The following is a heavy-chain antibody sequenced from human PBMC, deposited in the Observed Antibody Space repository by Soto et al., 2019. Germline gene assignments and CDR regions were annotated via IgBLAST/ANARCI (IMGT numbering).Heavy chain of an antibody. CDR1: GYSFTSYW. D-gene: IGHD5-12*01. J-gene: IGHJ6*02. V-gene: IGHV5-10-1*01. Sequence: GESLKISCKGSGYSFTSYWISWVRQMPGKGLEWMGRIDPSDSYTNYSPSFQGHVTISADKSISTAYLQWSSLKASDTAMYYCARYSGYDNYYYYGMDVWGQGTTVTVSS. CDR3: ARYSGYDNYYYYGMDV. CDR2: IDPSDSYT.